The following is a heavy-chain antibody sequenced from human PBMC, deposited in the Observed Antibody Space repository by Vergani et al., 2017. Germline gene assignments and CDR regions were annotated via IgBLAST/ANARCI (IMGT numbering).Heavy chain of an antibody. Sequence: QVQLQESGPGVVKPSQTLSLTCAVSGGSISSGDHCWTWIRQRPGKGLEWIGYIFYSGTTYDNPSLRSRLTISVDTSQNQFSLKLSSVTAADTAVYYCARALSIAARRDYYYYMDVWGKGTTVTVSS. V-gene: IGHV4-31*11. CDR3: ARALSIAARRDYYYYMDV. J-gene: IGHJ6*03. CDR2: IFYSGTT. CDR1: GGSISSGDHC. D-gene: IGHD6-6*01.